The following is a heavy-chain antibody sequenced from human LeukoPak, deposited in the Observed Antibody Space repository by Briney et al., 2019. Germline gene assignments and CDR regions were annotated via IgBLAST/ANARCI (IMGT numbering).Heavy chain of an antibody. D-gene: IGHD3-3*01. CDR3: ARSIGDFWSGSNFDY. J-gene: IGHJ4*02. V-gene: IGHV4-59*11. Sequence: SETLSLTCTVSGGSISSHYWSWIRQPPGKALEWIGYIYYSGSTNYNPSLKSRVTISVDTSKNQFSLKLSSVTAADTAVYYCARSIGDFWSGSNFDYWGQGTLVTVSS. CDR2: IYYSGST. CDR1: GGSISSHY.